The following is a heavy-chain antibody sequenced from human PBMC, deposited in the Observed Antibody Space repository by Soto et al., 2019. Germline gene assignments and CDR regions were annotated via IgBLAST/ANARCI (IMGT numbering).Heavy chain of an antibody. Sequence: SVKVSCKASGYTFTSYGISWVRQAPGQGLEWMGGIIPIFGTANYAQKFQGRVTMTRDTSTSTVYMELSSLRSEDTAVYYCAREIAAAGTGSYYYYYGMDVWGQGTTVTVSS. CDR1: GYTFTSYG. J-gene: IGHJ6*02. CDR3: AREIAAAGTGSYYYYYGMDV. D-gene: IGHD6-13*01. CDR2: IIPIFGTA. V-gene: IGHV1-69*05.